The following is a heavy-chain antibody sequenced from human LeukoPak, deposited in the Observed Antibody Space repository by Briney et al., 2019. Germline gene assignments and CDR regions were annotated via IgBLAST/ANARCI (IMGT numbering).Heavy chain of an antibody. CDR1: GRTFGSEC. Sequence: LTLACAAAGRTFGSECRCWFRQDPEKRLEWVSAISGSGGSTYYADSVKGRFTISRDNSKNTLYLQMNSLRAEDTAVYYCAKGLSRGYCSSTSCRDAFDIWGQGTMVTVSS. CDR3: AKGLSRGYCSSTSCRDAFDI. V-gene: IGHV3-23*01. J-gene: IGHJ3*02. D-gene: IGHD2-2*01. CDR2: ISGSGGST.